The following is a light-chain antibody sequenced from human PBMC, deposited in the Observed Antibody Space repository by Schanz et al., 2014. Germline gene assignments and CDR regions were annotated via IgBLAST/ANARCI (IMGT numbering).Light chain of an antibody. Sequence: QSVLTQPASVSGSPGQSITISCTGTSSDVGGYNYVSWYQQHPGKAPKLMIYDVSNRPSGVPDRFSGSKSGNTASLTVSGLQAEDEADYYCCSYTSSYTLVFGGGTKLTVL. J-gene: IGLJ3*02. CDR2: DVS. V-gene: IGLV2-14*01. CDR3: CSYTSSYTLV. CDR1: SSDVGGYNY.